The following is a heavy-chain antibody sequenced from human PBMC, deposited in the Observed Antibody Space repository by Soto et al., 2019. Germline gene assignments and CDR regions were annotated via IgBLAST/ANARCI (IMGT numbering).Heavy chain of an antibody. Sequence: PSETLSLTCAVSGYSISSGYYWGWIRQPPGKGLEWIGSIYHSGSTYYNPSLKSRVTISVDTSKNQFSLKLSSVTAADTAVYYCAREGRQPTNNWFDPWGQGTLVTVAS. J-gene: IGHJ5*02. CDR1: GYSISSGYY. CDR2: IYHSGST. CDR3: AREGRQPTNNWFDP. D-gene: IGHD5-18*01. V-gene: IGHV4-38-2*02.